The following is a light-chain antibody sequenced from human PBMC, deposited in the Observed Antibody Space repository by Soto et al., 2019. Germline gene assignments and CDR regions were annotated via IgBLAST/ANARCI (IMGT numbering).Light chain of an antibody. CDR1: SSDVGSYNL. CDR3: CSYAGSSTWV. CDR2: EAS. V-gene: IGLV2-23*01. J-gene: IGLJ1*01. Sequence: QSALTQPASVSGSPGQSITISCTGTSSDVGSYNLVSWYQQHPGKVPKIMIYEASKRPSGAPNRFSGSKSGNTASLTISGLQAEDEADYYCCSYAGSSTWVFGTATKVTVL.